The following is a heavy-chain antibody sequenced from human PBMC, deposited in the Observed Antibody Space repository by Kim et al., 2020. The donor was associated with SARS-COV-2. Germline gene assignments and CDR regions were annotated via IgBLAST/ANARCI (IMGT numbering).Heavy chain of an antibody. J-gene: IGHJ3*02. V-gene: IGHV3-23*01. CDR1: GFTFSSYA. CDR2: ISGSGGST. D-gene: IGHD3-22*01. Sequence: GGSLRLSCAASGFTFSSYAMSWVRQAPGKGLEWVSAISGSGGSTYYADSVKGRFTISRDNSKNTLYLQMNSLRAEDTAVYYCAKDPLPYYYDSSGYGKGAFDIWGQGTMVTVSS. CDR3: AKDPLPYYYDSSGYGKGAFDI.